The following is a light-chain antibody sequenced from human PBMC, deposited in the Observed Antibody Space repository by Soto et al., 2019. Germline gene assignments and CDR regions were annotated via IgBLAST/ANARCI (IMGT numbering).Light chain of an antibody. V-gene: IGKV1-39*01. Sequence: DIHRTQSPSSLSASVADKVTTTCRASQSISTYLNWYQQKAGLAPKLLIYAASSLQSGVPSRFSGSGSGTDFTLTISSLQPEDFATYYCQQTYSTPPTFGQGTKVDIK. J-gene: IGKJ1*01. CDR2: AAS. CDR1: QSISTY. CDR3: QQTYSTPPT.